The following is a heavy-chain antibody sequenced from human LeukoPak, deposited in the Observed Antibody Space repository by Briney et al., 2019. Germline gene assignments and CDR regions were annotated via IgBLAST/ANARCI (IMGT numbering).Heavy chain of an antibody. CDR1: GGSISSSSYY. V-gene: IGHV4-39*01. J-gene: IGHJ4*02. D-gene: IGHD4-23*01. CDR2: IYYSGST. Sequence: PSETLSLTCTVSGGSISSSSYYWGWIRQPPGKGLEWIGSIYYSGSTYYNPSLKSRVTISVDTSKNQFSLKLSTVTAADRAVYYCASFASTVVTGSFDYWGQGTLVTVSS. CDR3: ASFASTVVTGSFDY.